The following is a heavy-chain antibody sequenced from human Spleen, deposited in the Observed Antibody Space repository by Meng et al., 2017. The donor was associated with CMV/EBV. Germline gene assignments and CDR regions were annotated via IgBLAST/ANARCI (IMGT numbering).Heavy chain of an antibody. V-gene: IGHV3-23*01. Sequence: GESLKISCGAAGFTFSRSVMSWVRQAPGKGLEWVSSISYSGDSTYYADSVRGRFTISRDNSKNTLYLQMNSLRAEDTAVYYCAKTRTLFWSGYYPYYYYGMDVWGQGTTVTVSS. CDR3: AKTRTLFWSGYYPYYYYGMDV. D-gene: IGHD3-3*01. CDR2: ISYSGDST. CDR1: GFTFSRSV. J-gene: IGHJ6*02.